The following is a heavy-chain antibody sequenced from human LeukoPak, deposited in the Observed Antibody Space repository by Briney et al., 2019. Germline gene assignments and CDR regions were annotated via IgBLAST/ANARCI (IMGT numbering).Heavy chain of an antibody. CDR3: AGSTFLEWLPYFDY. D-gene: IGHD3-3*02. CDR2: ISGSGGST. Sequence: PGGSLRLSCAASGFTFSSYAMSWVCQAPGKGLEWVSAISGSGGSTYYADSVKGRFTISRDNSKNTLYLQMNSLRAEDTAVYYCAGSTFLEWLPYFDYWGQGTLVTVSS. J-gene: IGHJ4*02. V-gene: IGHV3-23*01. CDR1: GFTFSSYA.